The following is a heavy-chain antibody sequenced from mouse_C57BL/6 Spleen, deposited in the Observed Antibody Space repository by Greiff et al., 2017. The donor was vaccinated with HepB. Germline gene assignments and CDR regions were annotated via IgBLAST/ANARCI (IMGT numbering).Heavy chain of an antibody. CDR1: GYTFTDHT. D-gene: IGHD2-3*01. V-gene: IGHV1-78*01. CDR3: ARGGLLPLAWFAY. Sequence: VQRVESDAELVKPGASVKISCKVSGYTFTDHTIHWMKQRPEQGLEWIGYIYPRDGSTKYNEKFKGKATLTADKSSSTAYMQLNSLTSEDSAVYFCARGGLLPLAWFAYWGQGTLVTVSA. CDR2: IYPRDGST. J-gene: IGHJ3*01.